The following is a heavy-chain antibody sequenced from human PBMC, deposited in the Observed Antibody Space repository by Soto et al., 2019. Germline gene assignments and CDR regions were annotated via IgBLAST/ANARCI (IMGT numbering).Heavy chain of an antibody. CDR1: GFTFSSYG. CDR3: ASHCGGDCYLSY. CDR2: ISYDGSNK. V-gene: IGHV3-30*03. J-gene: IGHJ4*02. Sequence: GGSLRLSCAASGFTFSSYGMHWVRQAPGKGLEWVAVISYDGSNKYYADSVKGRFAISRDNSKNTLYLQMNSLRAEDTAVYYCASHCGGDCYLSYWGQGTLVTVSS. D-gene: IGHD2-21*02.